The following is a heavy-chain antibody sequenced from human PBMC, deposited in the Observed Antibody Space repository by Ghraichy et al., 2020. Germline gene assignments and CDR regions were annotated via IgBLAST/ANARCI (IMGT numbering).Heavy chain of an antibody. D-gene: IGHD3-22*01. Sequence: GSLRLSCAASGFTFSSYGMHWVRQAPGKGLEWVAVIWYDGSNKYYADSVKGRFTISRDNSKNTLYLQMNSLRAEDTAVYYCARETPFYDSSGYYSTDYFDYWGQGTLVTVSS. CDR3: ARETPFYDSSGYYSTDYFDY. V-gene: IGHV3-33*01. CDR1: GFTFSSYG. J-gene: IGHJ4*02. CDR2: IWYDGSNK.